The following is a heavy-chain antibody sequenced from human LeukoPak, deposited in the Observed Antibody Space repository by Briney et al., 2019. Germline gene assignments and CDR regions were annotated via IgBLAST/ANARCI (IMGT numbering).Heavy chain of an antibody. J-gene: IGHJ4*02. CDR1: GYTVTSYY. V-gene: IGHV1-46*01. CDR3: ARGLGGVEVRRVEYYFDY. D-gene: IGHD2-8*02. CDR2: INPTSGST. Sequence: GASVKVSCKASGYTVTSYYMHWVRQAPGRGLEWMGIINPTSGSTSYAQNFQGRVTMTRDTSTSTVYMELSSLRSEDTAVYYCARGLGGVEVRRVEYYFDYWGQGTLVTVSS.